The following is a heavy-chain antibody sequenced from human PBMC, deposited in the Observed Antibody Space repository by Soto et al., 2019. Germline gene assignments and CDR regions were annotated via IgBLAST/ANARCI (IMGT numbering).Heavy chain of an antibody. CDR2: IYPGDSDT. D-gene: IGHD3-3*01. J-gene: IGHJ4*02. Sequence: GESLKISCKGSGYSFTSYWIGWVRQMPGKGPEWMWIIYPGDSDTRYSPSFQGQVTISADKSISTAYLQWSSLKASDTAMYYCARGYDFWSGYPDYWGQGTLLTVSS. V-gene: IGHV5-51*01. CDR3: ARGYDFWSGYPDY. CDR1: GYSFTSYW.